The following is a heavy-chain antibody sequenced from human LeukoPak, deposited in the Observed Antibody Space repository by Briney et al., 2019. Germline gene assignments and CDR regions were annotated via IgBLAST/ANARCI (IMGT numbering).Heavy chain of an antibody. Sequence: ASVEVSCKASGGTFSTFAISWVRQAPGQGLEWMGGIIPIFGTANYAQKFQGRVTITADESTSTAYMELSSLRSEDTAVYYCARDRSSWYAEGGDSKAFDYWGQGTLVTVSS. J-gene: IGHJ4*02. CDR3: ARDRSSWYAEGGDSKAFDY. CDR2: IIPIFGTA. V-gene: IGHV1-69*13. CDR1: GGTFSTFA. D-gene: IGHD6-13*01.